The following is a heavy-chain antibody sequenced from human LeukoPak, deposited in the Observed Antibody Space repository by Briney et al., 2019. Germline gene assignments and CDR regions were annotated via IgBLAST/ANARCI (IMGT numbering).Heavy chain of an antibody. V-gene: IGHV3-30*03. CDR3: ARDRQWLDR. CDR2: IASDGNDK. J-gene: IGHJ4*02. D-gene: IGHD6-19*01. CDR1: AFTFRHYA. Sequence: RRSLTLSCAASAFTFRHYAIHWLRRAPGTGLEWVAVIASDGNDKHLADSVKGRFTISRDNSKNTLYLQMNSLRAEDTAVYYCARDRQWLDRWGQGTLVTVSS.